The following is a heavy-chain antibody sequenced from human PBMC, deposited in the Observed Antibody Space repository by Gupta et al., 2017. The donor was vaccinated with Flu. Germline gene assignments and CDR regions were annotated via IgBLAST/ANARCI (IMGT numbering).Heavy chain of an antibody. V-gene: IGHV1-69*06. CDR3: ARSGNYLRDYYNMEV. J-gene: IGHJ6*03. CDR2: IIPILGTA. D-gene: IGHD3-3*01. Sequence: APGQGLELMGGIIPILGTANYTQNFQGRVTITADKSTSTAYMELRSLRSEDTAVYYCARSGNYLRDYYNMEVWGKGTTVSVSS.